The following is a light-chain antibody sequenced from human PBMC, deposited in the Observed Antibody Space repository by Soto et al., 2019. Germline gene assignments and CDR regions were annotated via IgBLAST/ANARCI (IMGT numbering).Light chain of an antibody. Sequence: EIVLTQSPGTLSFSPGERATLSCRASQSVPRSYLAWYQQRPGQAPRLVIYDASSRATGIPDRFSGSVSGTEYTLTISSLESEDFAVYYCHQYAWSPLTFGQGTRLEIK. CDR3: HQYAWSPLT. CDR2: DAS. V-gene: IGKV3-20*01. CDR1: QSVPRSY. J-gene: IGKJ5*01.